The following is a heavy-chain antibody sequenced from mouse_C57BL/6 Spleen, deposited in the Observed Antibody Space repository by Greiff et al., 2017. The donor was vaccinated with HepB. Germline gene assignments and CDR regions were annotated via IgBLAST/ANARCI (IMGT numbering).Heavy chain of an antibody. Sequence: DVKLVESGGGLVQPGGSLSLSCAASGFTFTDYYMSWVRQPPGKALEWLGFIRNKANGYTTEYSASVKGRFTISRDNSQSILYLQMNALRAEDSATYYCARYVGPYYAMDYWGQGTSVTVSS. J-gene: IGHJ4*01. CDR3: ARYVGPYYAMDY. V-gene: IGHV7-3*01. CDR2: IRNKANGYTT. CDR1: GFTFTDYY.